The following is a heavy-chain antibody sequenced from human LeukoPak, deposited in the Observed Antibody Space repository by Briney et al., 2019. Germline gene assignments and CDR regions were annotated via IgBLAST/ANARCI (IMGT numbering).Heavy chain of an antibody. D-gene: IGHD6-13*01. CDR2: INPNSGGT. Sequence: ASVKVSCKASGYTFTDYYMHWVRQAPGQGLEWMGWINPNSGGTNYAQKFQGRVTMTTDTSISTAYMEVSRLRSDDTAEYYCARVRIGQQLDKYYYYAMDVWGQGTTVTVSS. V-gene: IGHV1-2*02. CDR3: ARVRIGQQLDKYYYYAMDV. CDR1: GYTFTDYY. J-gene: IGHJ6*02.